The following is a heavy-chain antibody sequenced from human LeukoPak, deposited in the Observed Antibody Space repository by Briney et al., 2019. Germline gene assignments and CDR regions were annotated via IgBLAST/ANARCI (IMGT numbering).Heavy chain of an antibody. Sequence: ASVKVSCKASGYSFNSQGMNWVRQATGQGLEWMGWMNPNSGNTGYAQKFQGRVTISRNTSISTAYMELSSLRSEDTAVYYCAVAAAATRLGDAFDIWGQGTVVTVSS. CDR3: AVAAAATRLGDAFDI. CDR1: GYSFNSQG. J-gene: IGHJ3*02. V-gene: IGHV1-8*01. CDR2: MNPNSGNT. D-gene: IGHD6-13*01.